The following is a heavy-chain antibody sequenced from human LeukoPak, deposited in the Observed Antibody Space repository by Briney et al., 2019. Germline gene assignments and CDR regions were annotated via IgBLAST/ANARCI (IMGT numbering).Heavy chain of an antibody. Sequence: GASVKVSCKASGYTFTSYDINWVRQATGQGLEWMGWMNPNSGNTGYVQKFQGRVTMTRNTSISTAYMELSSLRSEDTAVYYCARGRGSSSWRFYYYYGMDVWGQGTTVTVSS. D-gene: IGHD6-13*01. V-gene: IGHV1-8*01. CDR1: GYTFTSYD. J-gene: IGHJ6*02. CDR3: ARGRGSSSWRFYYYYGMDV. CDR2: MNPNSGNT.